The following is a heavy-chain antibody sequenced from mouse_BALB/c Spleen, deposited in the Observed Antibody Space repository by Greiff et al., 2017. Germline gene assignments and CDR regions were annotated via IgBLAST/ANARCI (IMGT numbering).Heavy chain of an antibody. J-gene: IGHJ4*01. CDR2: IYPGDGDT. CDR1: GYTFTSYW. CDR3: ANWDYDWSMDY. V-gene: IGHV1-87*01. Sequence: SGAELARPGASVKLSCKASGYTFTSYWMQWVKQRPGQGLEWIGAIYPGDGDTRYTQKFKGKATLTADKSSSTAYMQLSSLASEDSAVYYCANWDYDWSMDYWGQGTSVTVSS. D-gene: IGHD2-4*01.